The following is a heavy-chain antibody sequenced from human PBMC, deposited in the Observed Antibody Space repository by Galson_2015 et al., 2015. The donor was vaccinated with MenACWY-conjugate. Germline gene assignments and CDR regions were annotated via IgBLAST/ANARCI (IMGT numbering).Heavy chain of an antibody. CDR1: GFTFSSYA. V-gene: IGHV3-23*01. CDR3: AKAHDYGDYYVPADV. J-gene: IGHJ6*02. Sequence: SLRLSCAASGFTFSSYAMSRVRQAPGKGLEWVSAISGSGGSTYYADSVKGRFTISRDNSKNTLYLQMNSLRAEDTAVYYCAKAHDYGDYYVPADVWGQGTTVTVSS. D-gene: IGHD4-17*01. CDR2: ISGSGGST.